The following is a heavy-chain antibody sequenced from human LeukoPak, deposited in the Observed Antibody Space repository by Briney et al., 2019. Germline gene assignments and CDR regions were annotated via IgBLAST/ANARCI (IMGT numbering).Heavy chain of an antibody. CDR1: GGSISSYY. D-gene: IGHD1-1*01. CDR2: IYYSGST. CDR3: ARGGGTLDY. J-gene: IGHJ4*02. Sequence: PSETLSLTCTVSGGSISSYYWSWVRQPPGKGLEWIGYIYYSGSTNYNPSLKSRVTISVDTSKNQFSLKLSSVTAADPAVYYCARGGGTLDYWGQGTLVTVSS. V-gene: IGHV4-59*01.